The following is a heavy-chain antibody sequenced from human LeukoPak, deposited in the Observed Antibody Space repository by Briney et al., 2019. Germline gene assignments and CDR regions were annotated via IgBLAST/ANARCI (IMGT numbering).Heavy chain of an antibody. D-gene: IGHD3-22*01. CDR3: AKASSSGDDAFDI. J-gene: IGHJ3*02. CDR2: ISGSGGST. Sequence: PGGSLRLSCAASGFTFSSYAMSWVRQAPGKGLEWVSAISGSGGSTYYADSVKGRFTISRDNSKNTLYLQMCSLRAEDTAVYYCAKASSSGDDAFDIWGEGTMVTVSS. CDR1: GFTFSSYA. V-gene: IGHV3-23*01.